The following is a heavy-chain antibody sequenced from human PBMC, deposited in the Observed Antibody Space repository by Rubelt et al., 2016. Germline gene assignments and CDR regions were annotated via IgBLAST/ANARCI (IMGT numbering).Heavy chain of an antibody. D-gene: IGHD5-18*01. Sequence: QVQLQESGPGLVKPSETLSLICTVFGGSISSYYWSWMRQPPGRGLAWIGYIYYSGSTTYNPSLNSRVTMSLDTSTNIVSAKMSAVSTGATAVYDCARGQGSYGYRRWGQGIMVTASS. V-gene: IGHV4-59*01. CDR2: IYYSGST. CDR3: ARGQGSYGYRR. CDR1: GGSISSYY. J-gene: IGHJ4*02.